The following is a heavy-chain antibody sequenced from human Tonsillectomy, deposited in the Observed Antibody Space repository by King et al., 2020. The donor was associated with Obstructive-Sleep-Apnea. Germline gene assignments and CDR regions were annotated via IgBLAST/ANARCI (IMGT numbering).Heavy chain of an antibody. CDR2: IYYSGST. CDR1: GGSISSYY. CDR3: ARGSGLRYFDWVANY. D-gene: IGHD3-9*01. J-gene: IGHJ4*02. V-gene: IGHV4-59*01. Sequence: VQLQESGPGLVKPSETLSLTCTVSGGSISSYYWSWIRQPPGKGLEWIGYIYYSGSTNYNPSLKSRVTISVDTSKNQFSLKLSSVTAADTAVYYCARGSGLRYFDWVANYWGQGTLVTVSS.